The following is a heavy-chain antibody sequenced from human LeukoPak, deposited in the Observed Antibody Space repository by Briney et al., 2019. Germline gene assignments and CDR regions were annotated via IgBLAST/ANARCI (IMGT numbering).Heavy chain of an antibody. CDR2: IYTSGST. CDR3: ARGLYDILTANWFDP. CDR1: GGSISSYY. J-gene: IGHJ5*02. Sequence: SETLSLTCTVSGGSISSYYWSWIRQPAGKGLEWIGRIYTSGSTNYNPSLKSRVTMSVDTSKNQFSLKLSSVTAADTAVYYCARGLYDILTANWFDPWGQGTLVTVSS. V-gene: IGHV4-4*07. D-gene: IGHD3-9*01.